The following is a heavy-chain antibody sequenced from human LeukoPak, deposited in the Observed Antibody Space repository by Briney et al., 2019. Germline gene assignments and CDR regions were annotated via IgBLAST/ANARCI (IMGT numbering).Heavy chain of an antibody. J-gene: IGHJ3*02. V-gene: IGHV1-69*05. CDR2: IIPIFGTA. CDR1: GGTFSSYA. D-gene: IGHD5-18*01. Sequence: ALVKVSCKASGGTFSSYAISWVRQAPGQGLEWMGRIIPIFGTANYAQKFQGRVTITTDESTSTAYMELSSLRSEDTAVYYCARVGVDTAMVDAFDIWGQGTMVTVSS. CDR3: ARVGVDTAMVDAFDI.